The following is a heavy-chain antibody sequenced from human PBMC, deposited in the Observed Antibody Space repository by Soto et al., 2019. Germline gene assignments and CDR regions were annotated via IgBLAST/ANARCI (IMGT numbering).Heavy chain of an antibody. CDR1: GFTSSSYA. Sequence: PGGSLRLSCAASGFTSSSYAMSWVRQAPGKGLEWVSAISGSGGSTYYADSVKGRFTISRDNSKNTLYLQMNSLRAEDTAVYYCAKSFEDYDILTGSLDVWGQGTTVTVSS. J-gene: IGHJ6*02. D-gene: IGHD3-9*01. CDR3: AKSFEDYDILTGSLDV. V-gene: IGHV3-23*01. CDR2: ISGSGGST.